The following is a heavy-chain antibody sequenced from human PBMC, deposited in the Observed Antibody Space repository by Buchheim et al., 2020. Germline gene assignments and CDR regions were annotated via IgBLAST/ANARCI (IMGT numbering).Heavy chain of an antibody. CDR1: GFTFSSYE. V-gene: IGHV3-48*03. CDR2: INSSGSTI. Sequence: EVQLVESGGGLVQPGGSLRLSCAASGFTFSSYEMNWVRQAPGKGLEWVSYINSSGSTIYYADSVKGRFTISRDNAKNSLYLQMNSLRAEDTAVYYCARDDRGGYYYGSGSYPYWGQGTL. CDR3: ARDDRGGYYYGSGSYPY. J-gene: IGHJ4*02. D-gene: IGHD3-10*01.